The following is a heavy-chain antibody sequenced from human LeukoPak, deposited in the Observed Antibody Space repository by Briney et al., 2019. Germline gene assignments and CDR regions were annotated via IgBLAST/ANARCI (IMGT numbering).Heavy chain of an antibody. CDR1: GYTFSIYY. J-gene: IGHJ4*02. CDR3: ARARYSGSNLDY. D-gene: IGHD1-26*01. CDR2: IDSNSGGT. Sequence: ASVTVSCTASGYTFSIYYMHWVRRAPGQGLEWMGRIDSNSGGTNYAQNFQGRVTMTRDTSISTVYMELISLRSDDTAVYYCARARYSGSNLDYWGQGTLVTVSS. V-gene: IGHV1-2*02.